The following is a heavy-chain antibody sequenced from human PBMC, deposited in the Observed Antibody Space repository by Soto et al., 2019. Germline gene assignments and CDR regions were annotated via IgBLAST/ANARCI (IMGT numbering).Heavy chain of an antibody. CDR3: ASIATMVRGVIIGSPVDY. V-gene: IGHV4-31*03. J-gene: IGHJ4*02. D-gene: IGHD3-10*01. CDR2: IYYSGST. Sequence: TLSLTCTVSGGSISSGGYYWSWIRQHPGKGLEWIGYIYYSGSTYYNPSLKSRVTISVDTSKNQFSLKLSSVTAADTAVYYCASIATMVRGVIIGSPVDYGGQETLDTVSS. CDR1: GGSISSGGYY.